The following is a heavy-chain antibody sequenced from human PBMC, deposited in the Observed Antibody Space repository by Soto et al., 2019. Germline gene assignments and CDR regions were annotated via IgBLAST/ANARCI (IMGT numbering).Heavy chain of an antibody. Sequence: SETLSLTCTVSGGSISSSSYYWGWIRQPPGKGLEWIGSIYYSGSTYYNPSLKSRVTISVDTSKNQFSLKLSSVTAADTAVYYCAGGDYDFWSGYPGYYGMDVWGQGTTVTVSS. CDR2: IYYSGST. D-gene: IGHD3-3*01. V-gene: IGHV4-39*01. CDR3: AGGDYDFWSGYPGYYGMDV. CDR1: GGSISSSSYY. J-gene: IGHJ6*02.